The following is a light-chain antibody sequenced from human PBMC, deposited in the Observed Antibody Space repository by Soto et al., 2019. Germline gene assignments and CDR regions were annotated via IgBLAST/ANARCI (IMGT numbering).Light chain of an antibody. J-gene: IGLJ1*01. Sequence: QPVLAQPPSASGAPGQSVTISCTGTSSDVGGYKYVSWYQQHPGKAPELMIYEVSKRPSGVPDRFSGSKSGNTASLTVSGLQAEDEADYYCSSYAGRNNFVFGTGTKVTVL. CDR1: SSDVGGYKY. V-gene: IGLV2-8*01. CDR3: SSYAGRNNFV. CDR2: EVS.